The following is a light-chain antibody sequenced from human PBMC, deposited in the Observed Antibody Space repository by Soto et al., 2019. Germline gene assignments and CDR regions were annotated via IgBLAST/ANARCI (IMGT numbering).Light chain of an antibody. Sequence: EIVLTRSPATLSLSPGVRATLSGRASQSVSSYLACYEQKPGQAPRLLIYDASNRATGMPATFSGSGSGTDFTLTISSREPEDFAVDYCRKRSRRPPKLPFGGGTKVEIK. CDR1: QSVSSY. J-gene: IGKJ4*02. V-gene: IGKV3-11*01. CDR3: RKRSRRPPKLP. CDR2: DAS.